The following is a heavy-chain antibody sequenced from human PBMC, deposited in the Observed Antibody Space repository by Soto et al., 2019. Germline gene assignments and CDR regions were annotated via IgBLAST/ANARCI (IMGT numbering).Heavy chain of an antibody. D-gene: IGHD2-21*01. CDR1: GGSIGNRRYY. CDR3: ARHVSLAYCAAPRCDLLSWFDA. V-gene: IGHV4-39*01. CDR2: IHYSGST. J-gene: IGHJ5*02. Sequence: TSETLSLTCTVSGGSIGNRRYYCGWIRQPPGKGLKWIWSIHYSGSTYDIPSLKSRVTIAVDTSKNKLQLKLTSMTAPDTAVYSCARHVSLAYCAAPRCDLLSWFDAWRQGTLVTVSS.